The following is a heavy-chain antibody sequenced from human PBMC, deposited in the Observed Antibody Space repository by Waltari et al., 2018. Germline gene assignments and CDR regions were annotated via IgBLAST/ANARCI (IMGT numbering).Heavy chain of an antibody. CDR1: AGSFSGYY. J-gene: IGHJ4*02. CDR2: INLSGKT. D-gene: IGHD3-16*01. V-gene: IGHV4-34*02. Sequence: QVQLQQWGAGLLKPSETLSLTCAISAGSFSGYYCSWIRQAPGKGLEWIAEINLSGKTDSNPSLRSRVTMSVDTSKNQFSLKLSSVTAADTAVYYCASGPGGYYFESWGLGTLVTVSS. CDR3: ASGPGGYYFES.